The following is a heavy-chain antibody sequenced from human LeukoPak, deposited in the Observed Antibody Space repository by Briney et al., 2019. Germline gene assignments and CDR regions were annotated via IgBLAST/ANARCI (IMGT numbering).Heavy chain of an antibody. CDR3: ARVVVFGVVSSDYYYYYMDV. J-gene: IGHJ6*03. CDR2: IYTSGST. V-gene: IGHV4-4*07. CDR1: GGSISGYY. D-gene: IGHD3-3*01. Sequence: KPSETLSLTCTVSGGSISGYYGSWIRQPAGEGLEWIGRIYTSGSTNYNPSLKSRVTMSVDTSKNQFSLRLSSVTAADTAVYYCARVVVFGVVSSDYYYYYMDVWGKGTTVTVSS.